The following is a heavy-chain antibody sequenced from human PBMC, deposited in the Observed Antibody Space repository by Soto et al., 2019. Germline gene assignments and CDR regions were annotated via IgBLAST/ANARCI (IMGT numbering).Heavy chain of an antibody. CDR1: GFTFDDYA. J-gene: IGHJ6*02. V-gene: IGHV3-9*01. Sequence: EVQLVESGGGLVQPGRSLRLSCAASGFTFDDYAMHWVRQAPGKGLEWVSGISWNSGSIGYADSVKGRFTISRDNAKNSLYLQMNSLRAEDTALYYCAKDIGRGNYYYYGMDVWGQGTTVTVSS. CDR3: AKDIGRGNYYYYGMDV. CDR2: ISWNSGSI. D-gene: IGHD3-16*01.